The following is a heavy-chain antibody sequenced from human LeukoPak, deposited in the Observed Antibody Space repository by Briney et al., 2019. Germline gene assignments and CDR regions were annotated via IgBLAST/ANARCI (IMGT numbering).Heavy chain of an antibody. Sequence: GESLRLSCAASXFIFSSYWMSWVRQAPGKGLEWVANINPDGSAKYYVDSVEGRFAMSRDNAENSLYLQMNSLRAEDTAVYYCARHGHHGDYDHWGQGTLVTVSS. V-gene: IGHV3-7*02. D-gene: IGHD2-21*02. J-gene: IGHJ5*02. CDR3: ARHGHHGDYDH. CDR2: INPDGSAK. CDR1: XFIFSSYW.